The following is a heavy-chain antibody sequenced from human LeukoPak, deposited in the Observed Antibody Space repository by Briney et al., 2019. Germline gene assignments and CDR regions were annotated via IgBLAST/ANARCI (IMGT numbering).Heavy chain of an antibody. CDR2: IKQDGSEK. V-gene: IGHV3-7*03. CDR3: AKSESGSYSGDFDY. CDR1: GFTFSSYW. Sequence: GGSLRLSCAASGFTFSSYWMSWVRQAPGKGLEWVANIKQDGSEKYYVDSVKGRFTISRDNSKNTLYLQMNSLRAEDTAVYYCAKSESGSYSGDFDYWGQGTLVTVSS. D-gene: IGHD3-10*01. J-gene: IGHJ4*02.